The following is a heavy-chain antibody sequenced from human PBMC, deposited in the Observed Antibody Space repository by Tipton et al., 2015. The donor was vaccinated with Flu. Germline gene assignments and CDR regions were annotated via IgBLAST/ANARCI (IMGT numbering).Heavy chain of an antibody. J-gene: IGHJ6*02. D-gene: IGHD6-19*01. CDR2: ISGETGDK. CDR1: EFNIDRFA. Sequence: GSLRLSCAASEFNIDRFAMSWVRQAPGKGLEWVSTISGETGDKNYAAAVKGRFTISRDDSKNLLFLDMKSLRAEDTAVYYCAPTPGAVAGNPGYYWGIDVWGPGTTVTVS. CDR3: APTPGAVAGNPGYYWGIDV. V-gene: IGHV3-23*01.